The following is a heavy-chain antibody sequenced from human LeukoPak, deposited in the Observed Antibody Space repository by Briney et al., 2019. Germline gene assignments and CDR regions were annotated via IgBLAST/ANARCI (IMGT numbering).Heavy chain of an antibody. CDR3: ARALQLGTFDY. J-gene: IGHJ4*02. CDR2: ISSSSSYI. D-gene: IGHD6-6*01. V-gene: IGHV3-21*01. Sequence: GGSLRLSCAASGFTFSTYSMNWVRQAPGKGLEWVSSISSSSSYIYYADSVKGRFTISRDNAKNSLYLQMNSLRAEDTAVYYCARALQLGTFDYWGQGTLVTVSS. CDR1: GFTFSTYS.